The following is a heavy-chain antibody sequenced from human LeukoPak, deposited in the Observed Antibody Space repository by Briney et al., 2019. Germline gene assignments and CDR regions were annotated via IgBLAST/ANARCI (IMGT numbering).Heavy chain of an antibody. CDR3: ARWAVAGAGVPFDY. V-gene: IGHV3-7*01. Sequence: PGGSLRLSCAASGFTFSSYWMSWVRQAPGKGLEWVANIKQDGSEKYYVDSVKGRFTISRDNAKNSLYLQMNSLRAEDTAVYYCARWAVAGAGVPFDYWGQGTLVTVSS. CDR1: GFTFSSYW. J-gene: IGHJ4*02. CDR2: IKQDGSEK. D-gene: IGHD6-19*01.